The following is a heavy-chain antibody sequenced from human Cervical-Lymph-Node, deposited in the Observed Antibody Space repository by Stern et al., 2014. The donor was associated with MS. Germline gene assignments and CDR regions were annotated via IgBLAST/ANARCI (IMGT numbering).Heavy chain of an antibody. Sequence: QVQLGQSGAEVKKPGSSVKVSCKASGGTFSSYALSWVRQAPGQGLEWMGGIIPLFGTANYAQKVQGRVTITADESTSTAYMELSSLRSEDTAVYYCARLRSGSYYGYFQHWGQGTLVTVSS. CDR2: IIPLFGTA. D-gene: IGHD1-26*01. CDR3: ARLRSGSYYGYFQH. CDR1: GGTFSSYA. V-gene: IGHV1-69*01. J-gene: IGHJ1*01.